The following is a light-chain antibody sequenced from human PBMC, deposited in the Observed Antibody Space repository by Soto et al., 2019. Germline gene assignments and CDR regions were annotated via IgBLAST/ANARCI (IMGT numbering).Light chain of an antibody. J-gene: IGKJ4*01. CDR2: DAY. CDR1: QSVDNY. V-gene: IGKV3-11*01. Sequence: EIVLTQSPATLSLSPGERATLSCRASQSVDNYLAWYQQKPGKAPRLLIYDAYSRPSDIPARFSGSGSGTDFSLTISSLEPEDFAVYYCQQRSNWPLTFGGGTKVEIK. CDR3: QQRSNWPLT.